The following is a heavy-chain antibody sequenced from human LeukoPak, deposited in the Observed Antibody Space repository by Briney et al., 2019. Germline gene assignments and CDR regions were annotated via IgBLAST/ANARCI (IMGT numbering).Heavy chain of an antibody. J-gene: IGHJ6*02. V-gene: IGHV1-2*02. Sequence: EASVKVSCKASGYTFTGYYMHWVRQAPGQGLEWMGWINPNSGGTNYAQKFQGRVTMTRDTSISTAYMELSRLRSDDTAVYYCARDSQAVTQLYGMDVWGQGTTVTVSS. D-gene: IGHD4-17*01. CDR3: ARDSQAVTQLYGMDV. CDR2: INPNSGGT. CDR1: GYTFTGYY.